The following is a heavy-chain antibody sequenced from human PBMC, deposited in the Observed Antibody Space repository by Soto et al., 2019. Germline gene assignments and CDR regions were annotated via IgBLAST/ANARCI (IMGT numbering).Heavy chain of an antibody. Sequence: SQTISLTCDSSGDNASSNRSAWNWIRQSPSRGLEWLGRTYYRSRWYNDYAVSVRSRITVNPDTSKNQFSLHLNSVTPEDTAVYYFAGTSSLQWYYMDVSDQRTTVIVS. V-gene: IGHV6-1*01. D-gene: IGHD1-7*01. CDR3: AGTSSLQWYYMDV. CDR1: GDNASSNRSA. J-gene: IGHJ6*03. CDR2: TYYRSRWYN.